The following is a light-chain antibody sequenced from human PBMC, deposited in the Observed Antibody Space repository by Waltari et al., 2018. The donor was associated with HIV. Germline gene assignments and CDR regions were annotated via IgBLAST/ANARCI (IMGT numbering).Light chain of an antibody. CDR2: EVS. CDR1: SRDVGGYTY. V-gene: IGLV2-14*01. J-gene: IGLJ2*01. CDR3: ASYTSSSTWV. Sequence: QSALTQPASVSGSPGQSITISCTGTSRDVGGYTYVSWYQQHPGKAPNLIIFEVSNRPSGVSHRFSGSKSDNTASLTISGLQAEDEADYYCASYTSSSTWVFGGGTKVTVL.